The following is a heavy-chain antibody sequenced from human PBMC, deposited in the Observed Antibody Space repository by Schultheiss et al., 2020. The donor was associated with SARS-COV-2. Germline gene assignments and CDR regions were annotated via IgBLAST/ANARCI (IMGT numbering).Heavy chain of an antibody. D-gene: IGHD3-3*01. CDR1: GFTFSSYA. J-gene: IGHJ6*02. V-gene: IGHV3-23*01. CDR2: ISGSGGST. CDR3: AKDLSVGGRGGLYGMDV. Sequence: GGSLRLSCAVSGFTFSSYAMSWVRQAPGKGLEWVSAISGSGGSTYYADSVKGRFTISRDNSKNTLYLQMNSLRAEDTAVYYCAKDLSVGGRGGLYGMDVWGQGTTVTVSS.